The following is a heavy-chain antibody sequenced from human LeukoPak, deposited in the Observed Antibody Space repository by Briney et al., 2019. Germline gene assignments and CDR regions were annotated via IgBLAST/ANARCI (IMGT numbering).Heavy chain of an antibody. CDR3: AKVWCSSTNCLNGWFDP. Sequence: ASVKVSCKASGYMFNNNYMYWVRQAPGQGLEWMGWINPNKGGTTYAQKFQGRVTMTGDTSISTGYMELNRLRSDDTAVYYCAKVWCSSTNCLNGWFDPWGQGTPVTVSS. V-gene: IGHV1-2*02. J-gene: IGHJ5*02. CDR2: INPNKGGT. D-gene: IGHD2-2*01. CDR1: GYMFNNNY.